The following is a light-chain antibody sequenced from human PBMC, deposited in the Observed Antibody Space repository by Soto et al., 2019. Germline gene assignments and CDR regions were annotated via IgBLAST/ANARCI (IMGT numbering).Light chain of an antibody. CDR2: GAS. Sequence: EIVMTQSPGTLSVSPGDRTTLFCRASQSVRNNLAWYQQKPGQAPRLLIYGASSRATGIPDRFSGSGSGTDFTLTISRLEPEDFAVYYCQQYGSSFTFGQGTRLEIK. J-gene: IGKJ5*01. CDR1: QSVRNN. CDR3: QQYGSSFT. V-gene: IGKV3-20*01.